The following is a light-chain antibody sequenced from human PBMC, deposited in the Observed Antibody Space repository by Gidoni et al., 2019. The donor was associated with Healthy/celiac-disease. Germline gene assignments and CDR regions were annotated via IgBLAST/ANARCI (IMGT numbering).Light chain of an antibody. V-gene: IGKV3-15*01. Sequence: EKVMTQSPATLSVSPGERATLYCRASQSVSSNLAWYQQKPGQAPRLLIYGASTRATGIPARFSGSGSGTEFTLTISSLQSEDCAVYYCQQYNNWPPYTFGQGTKLEIK. CDR2: GAS. J-gene: IGKJ2*01. CDR1: QSVSSN. CDR3: QQYNNWPPYT.